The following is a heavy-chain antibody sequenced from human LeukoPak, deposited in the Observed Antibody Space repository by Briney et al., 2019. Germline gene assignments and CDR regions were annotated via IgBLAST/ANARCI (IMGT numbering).Heavy chain of an antibody. CDR3: AKDRGYSYGYLDS. Sequence: GGSLRLSCAASGFSFSSYGMHWVRRAPGKGLEWVAVISYDGSNKYYADSVKGRFTSSRDNSKNTLYLQMNSLRAEDTAVYYCAKDRGYSYGYLDSCGQRTPVTVSS. CDR1: GFSFSSYG. V-gene: IGHV3-30*18. CDR2: ISYDGSNK. J-gene: IGHJ4*02. D-gene: IGHD5-18*01.